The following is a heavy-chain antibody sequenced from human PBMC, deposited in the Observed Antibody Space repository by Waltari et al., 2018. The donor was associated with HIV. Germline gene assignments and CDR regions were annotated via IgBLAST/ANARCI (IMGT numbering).Heavy chain of an antibody. CDR2: INHHGNT. CDR3: ARVPKRYDWNYDP. V-gene: IGHV4-34*02. Sequence: QVQLQQWGTGLLKPSGTLSLTCAVYGGPFSGYYWSWIRQAHGKGLEWIGEINHHGNTNYNPSLKSRVTIFVDTSKRQFSLKMTSVTAADTGVYYCARVPKRYDWNYDPWGQGTPVTVSS. D-gene: IGHD1-1*01. J-gene: IGHJ5*02. CDR1: GGPFSGYY.